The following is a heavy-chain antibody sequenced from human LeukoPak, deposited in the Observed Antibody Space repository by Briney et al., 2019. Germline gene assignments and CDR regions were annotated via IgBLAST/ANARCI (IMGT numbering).Heavy chain of an antibody. CDR2: INPSGGST. CDR1: GYTFTSYY. V-gene: IGHV1-46*01. CDR3: ARDTYYDFWSGYYHYYFDY. Sequence: ASVKVSCKASGYTFTSYYMHWVRQAPGQGLEWMGIINPSGGSTSYAQKFQGRVTMTRDTSTSTVYMELSSLRSEDTAVYYCARDTYYDFWSGYYHYYFDYWGRGTLVTVSS. J-gene: IGHJ4*02. D-gene: IGHD3-3*01.